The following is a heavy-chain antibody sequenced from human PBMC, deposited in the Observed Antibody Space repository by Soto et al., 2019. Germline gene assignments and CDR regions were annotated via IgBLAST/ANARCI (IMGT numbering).Heavy chain of an antibody. CDR3: ARGWRFDP. J-gene: IGHJ5*02. D-gene: IGHD1-1*01. CDR1: GGSFSGYQ. V-gene: IGHV4-34*01. Sequence: SATLSLTCGVYGGSFSGYQWNWIRQSPGQGLEWIGEINHSGTTKYNPSLESRINLSVDTSKKQFSLKMFSVTAADTAIYYCARGWRFDPWGQEXQVTVYS. CDR2: INHSGTT.